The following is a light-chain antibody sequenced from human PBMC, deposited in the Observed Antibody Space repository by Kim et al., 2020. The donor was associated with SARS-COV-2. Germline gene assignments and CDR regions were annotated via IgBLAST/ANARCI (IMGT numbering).Light chain of an antibody. CDR2: DVS. Sequence: QSALTQPASVSGSPGQSITISCTGTSSDVGGYDYVSWYQHPPGKAPELIIYDVSKRPSGVSDRFSGSKSGNTASLTISGLQAEDEADYYCSSYTSSSTYVCGTGTKVTVL. CDR1: SSDVGGYDY. CDR3: SSYTSSSTYV. V-gene: IGLV2-14*03. J-gene: IGLJ1*01.